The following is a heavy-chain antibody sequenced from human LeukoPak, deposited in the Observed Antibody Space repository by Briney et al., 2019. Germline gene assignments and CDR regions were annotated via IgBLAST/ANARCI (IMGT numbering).Heavy chain of an antibody. Sequence: ASVKVSCKASGGTFSSYAISWVRQAPGQGLEWMGRIIPILGIANYAQKFQGRVTITADESTSTAYMELSSLRSEDTAVYYCARSASYCSSTSCNPSYWGQGTLVTVSS. CDR1: GGTFSSYA. D-gene: IGHD2-2*01. CDR2: IIPILGIA. CDR3: ARSASYCSSTSCNPSY. J-gene: IGHJ4*02. V-gene: IGHV1-69*04.